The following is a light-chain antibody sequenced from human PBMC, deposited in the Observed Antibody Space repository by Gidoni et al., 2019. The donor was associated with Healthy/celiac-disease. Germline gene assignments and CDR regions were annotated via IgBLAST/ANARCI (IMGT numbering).Light chain of an antibody. Sequence: IVITQSPATLSVSPGEIATISCRDSESVSSNLAGYQQKPGKAPRIHIYGASTRATGIPARFSSSGSGTEITLTISSLKSEDFAVYYCQQYNNWPPITFGQGTRLEIK. CDR2: GAS. CDR3: QQYNNWPPIT. J-gene: IGKJ5*01. CDR1: ESVSSN. V-gene: IGKV3-15*01.